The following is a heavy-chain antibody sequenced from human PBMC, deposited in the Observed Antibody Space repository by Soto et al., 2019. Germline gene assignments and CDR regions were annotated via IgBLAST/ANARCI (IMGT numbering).Heavy chain of an antibody. CDR3: ARPGLVVVITSDWYFDR. Sequence: EVQLVESGGGLVQPGGSLRLSCSASGFTFSHYWMSWVRQAPGKGLEWVANIKQDGSEKYYVDSVKGRFTISRDNAKNSLYLQMNSLRAEDTAGYYCARPGLVVVITSDWYFDRWGRGTLVTVSS. D-gene: IGHD3-22*01. CDR2: IKQDGSEK. V-gene: IGHV3-7*01. CDR1: GFTFSHYW. J-gene: IGHJ2*01.